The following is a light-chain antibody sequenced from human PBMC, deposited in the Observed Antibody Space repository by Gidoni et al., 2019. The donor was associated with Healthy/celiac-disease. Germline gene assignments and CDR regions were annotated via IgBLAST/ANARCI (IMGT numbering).Light chain of an antibody. CDR1: QSVSSSY. J-gene: IGKJ1*01. Sequence: EIVLTQSPGTLSLSPGERATLSCRASQSVSSSYLAWYQQKPGQAPRLLIYGASSRATGIPDRFSGSGSGTVFTLTMSGLEPEDFAVYYCQQYGSSQWTFGQGTKVEIK. CDR3: QQYGSSQWT. V-gene: IGKV3-20*01. CDR2: GAS.